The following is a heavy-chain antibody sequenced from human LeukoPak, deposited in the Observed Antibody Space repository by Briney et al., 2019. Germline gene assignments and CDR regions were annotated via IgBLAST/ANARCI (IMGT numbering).Heavy chain of an antibody. CDR1: GGSFSGYY. CDR2: INHSGST. D-gene: IGHD1-26*01. J-gene: IGHJ4*02. Sequence: PSETLSLTCAVYGGSFSGYYWSWNRQPPGKGLEWIGEINHSGSTNYNPSLKSRVTISVDTSKNQFSLKLSSVTAADTAVYYCARQRIVGATNERGYYFDYWGQGALVTVSS. V-gene: IGHV4-34*01. CDR3: ARQRIVGATNERGYYFDY.